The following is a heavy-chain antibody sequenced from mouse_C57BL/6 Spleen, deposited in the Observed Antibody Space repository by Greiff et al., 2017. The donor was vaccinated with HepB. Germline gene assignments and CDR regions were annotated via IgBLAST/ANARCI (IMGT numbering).Heavy chain of an antibody. D-gene: IGHD1-1*01. V-gene: IGHV1-64*01. CDR3: ATRSSSYLVDD. CDR1: GYTFTSYW. J-gene: IGHJ2*01. CDR2: IPPNSGST. Sequence: QVQLQQPGAELVKPGASVKLSCKASGYTFTSYWMHWVKQRPGQGLEWIGMIPPNSGSTNYNEKFKSKATLTVDKSSSTAYMQLSSLTSEDSAVYYCATRSSSYLVDDWGQGTTLTVSS.